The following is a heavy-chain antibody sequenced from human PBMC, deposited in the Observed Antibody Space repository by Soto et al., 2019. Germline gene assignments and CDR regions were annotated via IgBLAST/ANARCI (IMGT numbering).Heavy chain of an antibody. CDR3: APPGWDL. CDR1: GFTFSRSD. CDR2: INGGRA. Sequence: EVQLLESGGGLVQPGGSLRLSCAASGFTFSRSDMSWVRQTPGKGLEWVSAINGGRAFYGDSVEGRFTVSRDNSKNTLYLQMNSLRVEDTAIYYCAPPGWDLWGQGTLVTVSS. D-gene: IGHD6-19*01. V-gene: IGHV3-23*01. J-gene: IGHJ5*02.